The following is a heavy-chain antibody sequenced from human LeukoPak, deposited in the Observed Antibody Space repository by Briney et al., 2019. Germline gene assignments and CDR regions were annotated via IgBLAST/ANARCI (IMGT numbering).Heavy chain of an antibody. D-gene: IGHD3-10*01. CDR3: AKLHTVQLRLWFGELLSYFQH. CDR1: GFTFSSYA. CDR2: ISGSSGSK. J-gene: IGHJ1*01. V-gene: IGHV3-23*01. Sequence: GGSLRLPCAASGFTFSSYAMSWVRQAPGKGLEWVSAISGSSGSKYYADSVKGRFTISRDNSKNTLYLQMNSLRAEDTAVYYCAKLHTVQLRLWFGELLSYFQHWGQGTLVTVSS.